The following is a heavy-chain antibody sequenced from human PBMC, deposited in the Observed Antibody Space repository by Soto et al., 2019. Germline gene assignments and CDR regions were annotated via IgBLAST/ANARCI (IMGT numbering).Heavy chain of an antibody. V-gene: IGHV4-34*01. CDR3: ARGGCSGGSCYYMNYYYYGMDV. D-gene: IGHD2-15*01. CDR1: GGSFSGYY. J-gene: IGHJ6*02. Sequence: SETLSLTCAVYGGSFSGYYWSWIRQPPGKGLEWIGEINHSGSTNYNPSLKSRVTISVDTSKNQFSLKLSSVTAADTAVYYCARGGCSGGSCYYMNYYYYGMDVWGQGTKVTVSS. CDR2: INHSGST.